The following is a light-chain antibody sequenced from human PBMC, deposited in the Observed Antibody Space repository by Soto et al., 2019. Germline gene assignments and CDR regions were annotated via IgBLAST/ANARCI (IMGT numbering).Light chain of an antibody. CDR3: LQYNSHPYT. Sequence: DIQVTQSPSTLSAYVGDRVIITCRASQNVNIWLAWYQQRPREAPKLLIYKTSSLESGVPSRFSGSGSGTEFTLTISSLEPDDFGTHFCLQYNSHPYTFGQGTKLEIK. CDR1: QNVNIW. J-gene: IGKJ2*01. V-gene: IGKV1-5*03. CDR2: KTS.